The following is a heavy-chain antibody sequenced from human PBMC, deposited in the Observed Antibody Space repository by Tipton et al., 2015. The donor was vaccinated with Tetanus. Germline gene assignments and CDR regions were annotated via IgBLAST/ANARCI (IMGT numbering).Heavy chain of an antibody. J-gene: IGHJ3*02. CDR3: ARDSDLMDTADAFDI. D-gene: IGHD5-18*01. CDR1: GFTFSSYG. V-gene: IGHV3-33*01. Sequence: SLRLSCAASGFTFSSYGMHWVRQAPGKGLEWVAVIWYDGSNKYYADSVKGRFTISRDNSKNTLYLQMNSLRAEDTAVYYCARDSDLMDTADAFDIWGQGTMVTVSS. CDR2: IWYDGSNK.